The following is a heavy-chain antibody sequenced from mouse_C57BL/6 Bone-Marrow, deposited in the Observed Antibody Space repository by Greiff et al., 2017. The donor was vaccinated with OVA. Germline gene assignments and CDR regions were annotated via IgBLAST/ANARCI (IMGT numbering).Heavy chain of an antibody. CDR3: ARYRGLRWYFDV. CDR2: ISDGGSYT. CDR1: GFTFSGYA. V-gene: IGHV5-4*03. D-gene: IGHD2-4*01. Sequence: EVKLQESGGGLVKPGGSLKLSCAASGFTFSGYAMSWVRQTPETRLEWVATISDGGSYTYYPDNVKGRFTISRDNAKNNLYLQMSQLKSEDTAMDYCARYRGLRWYFDVWGTGTTVTVSS. J-gene: IGHJ1*03.